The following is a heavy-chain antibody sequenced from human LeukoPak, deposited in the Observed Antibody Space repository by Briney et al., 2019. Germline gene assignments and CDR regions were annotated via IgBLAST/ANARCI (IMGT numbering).Heavy chain of an antibody. V-gene: IGHV3-53*01. J-gene: IGHJ3*01. CDR3: TRGPEWSRPVGDACDV. D-gene: IGHD3-3*01. CDR1: GFTVRSNY. CDR2: IYANGNT. Sequence: PGGSLRLSCAASGFTVRSNYITWVRQAPGKGLEWVSVIYANGNTYYADSVKGRFTISRDNSRNTLYLQMNSLGDEDTAVYYCTRGPEWSRPVGDACDVWGQGTMVTVSS.